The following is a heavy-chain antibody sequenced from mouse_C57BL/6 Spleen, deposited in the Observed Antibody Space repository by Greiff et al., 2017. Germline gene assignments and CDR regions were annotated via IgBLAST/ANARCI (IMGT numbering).Heavy chain of an antibody. CDR2: IHPNSGST. CDR3: ARNYGGNWYFDV. D-gene: IGHD1-1*02. CDR1: GYTFTSYW. J-gene: IGHJ1*03. V-gene: IGHV1-64*01. Sequence: QVQLKQPGAELVKPGASVKLSCKASGYTFTSYWMHWVKQRPGQGLEWIGMIHPNSGSTNYNEKFKSKATLTVDKSSSTAYMQLSSLTSEDSAVYYCARNYGGNWYFDVWGTGTTVTVSS.